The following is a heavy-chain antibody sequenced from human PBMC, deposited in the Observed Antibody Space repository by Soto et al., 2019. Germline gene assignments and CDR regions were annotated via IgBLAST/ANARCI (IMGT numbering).Heavy chain of an antibody. CDR2: IYHGGNT. CDR3: ARAATETYSYCFDY. Sequence: PSETQSVTCTVSGGSSSDSYWWSWVRQPPGKGLEWIGEIYHGGNTNYNPSLESRVTISVDKSKNQFSLKLSSVTAADTAMYYCARAATETYSYCFDYWGQGTPVTVS. V-gene: IGHV4-4*02. CDR1: GGSSSDSYW. D-gene: IGHD1-1*01. J-gene: IGHJ4*02.